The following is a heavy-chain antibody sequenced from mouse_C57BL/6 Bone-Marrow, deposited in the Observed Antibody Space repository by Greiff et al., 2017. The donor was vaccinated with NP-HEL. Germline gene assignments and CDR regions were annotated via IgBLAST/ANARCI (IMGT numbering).Heavy chain of an antibody. J-gene: IGHJ4*01. V-gene: IGHV1-55*01. Sequence: QVQLQQPGAELVKPGASVKMSCKASGYTFTSYWITWVKQRPGQGLEWIGDIYPGSGSTNYNEKFKSKATLTVDTSSSTAYMQLSSLTSEDSAVYYCARGYYGSRDAMDYWGQGTSVTVSS. CDR3: ARGYYGSRDAMDY. CDR2: IYPGSGST. CDR1: GYTFTSYW. D-gene: IGHD1-1*01.